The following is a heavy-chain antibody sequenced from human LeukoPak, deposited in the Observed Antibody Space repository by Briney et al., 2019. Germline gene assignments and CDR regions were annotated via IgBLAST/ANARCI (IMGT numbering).Heavy chain of an antibody. Sequence: GASVKVSCKASGYTFSNYYLHWVRQAPGQGFEWMGIIDPSGGKISQSQNFQGRVILANDTSFAQKFQGRLTMTRDTSTSTVYMELRSLRSEDTAVYYCAREPPLITMIASGGFDIWGQGTMVSVSS. CDR1: GYTFSNYY. V-gene: IGHV1-46*01. J-gene: IGHJ3*02. D-gene: IGHD3-22*01. CDR3: AREPPLITMIASGGFDI. CDR2: IDPSGGKI.